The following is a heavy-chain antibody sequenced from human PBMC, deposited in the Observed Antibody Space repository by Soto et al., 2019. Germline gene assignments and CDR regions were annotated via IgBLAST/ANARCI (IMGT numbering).Heavy chain of an antibody. J-gene: IGHJ6*03. CDR1: GFTFSSYA. D-gene: IGHD3-16*02. V-gene: IGHV3-23*01. CDR3: AKLPLGRPSSYVWASYPMDV. Sequence: PGGSLRLSCAASGFTFSSYAMSWVRQAPGRGLEWVSAISCSGGSTYYADSVKGRFTISRDNSKNTLYLQINSPRADDKAVYYCAKLPLGRPSSYVWASYPMDVWGKGTTVAVSS. CDR2: ISCSGGST.